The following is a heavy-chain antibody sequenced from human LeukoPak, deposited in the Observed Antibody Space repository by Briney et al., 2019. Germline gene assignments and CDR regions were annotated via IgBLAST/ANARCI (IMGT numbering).Heavy chain of an antibody. CDR1: GGSISSYY. V-gene: IGHV4-59*01. J-gene: IGHJ1*01. CDR2: IYYSGST. CDR3: ARDTVDSSGFEYFQH. D-gene: IGHD3-22*01. Sequence: PSETLALTCTVSGGSISSYYWSWVRQPPGKGLEWIGYIYYSGSTNYNPSLKSRVTISVATSKNQFSLKLSSVTAADTAVYYCARDTVDSSGFEYFQHWGQGTLVTVSS.